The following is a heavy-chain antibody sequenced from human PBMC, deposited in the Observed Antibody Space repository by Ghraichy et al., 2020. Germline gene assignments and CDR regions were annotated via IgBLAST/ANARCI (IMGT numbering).Heavy chain of an antibody. CDR1: GYSFTSYW. V-gene: IGHV5-51*01. J-gene: IGHJ3*02. Sequence: GESLNISCKGSGYSFTSYWIGWVRQMPGKGLEWMGIIYPGDSDTRYSPSFQGQVTISADKSISTAYLQWSSLKASDTAMYYCARSPSSGWPYDAFDIWGQGTMVTVSS. D-gene: IGHD6-19*01. CDR2: IYPGDSDT. CDR3: ARSPSSGWPYDAFDI.